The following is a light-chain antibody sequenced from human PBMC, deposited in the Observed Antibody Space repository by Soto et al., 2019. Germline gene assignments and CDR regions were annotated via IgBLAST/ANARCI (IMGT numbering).Light chain of an antibody. CDR2: EAS. Sequence: QSALTQPASVSGSPGQSITISCTGISNDVGTYNLVSWYQHHPGIAPKLIIYEASKRPSGVPNRFSGSKSGNTASLTISGLHAEDEADYYCCSYGRSVVFGGGTKLTVL. V-gene: IGLV2-23*01. CDR3: CSYGRSVV. J-gene: IGLJ2*01. CDR1: SNDVGTYNL.